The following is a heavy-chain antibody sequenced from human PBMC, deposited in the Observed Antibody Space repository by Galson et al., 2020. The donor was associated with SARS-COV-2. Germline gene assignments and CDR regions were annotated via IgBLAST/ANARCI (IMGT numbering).Heavy chain of an antibody. CDR2: ISTHTANT. CDR1: GYTFTNYG. Sequence: ASVKVSCKASGYTFTNYGLSWVRQAPGQGLEWLGWISTHTANTNYAQRVQGRVTLTIDTSTSTAYMDLRSLRSDDTAVYYCARDGQLLGIVTTWNSNYFYCGMDVWGQGTTVTVAS. V-gene: IGHV1-18*01. J-gene: IGHJ6*02. CDR3: ARDGQLLGIVTTWNSNYFYCGMDV. D-gene: IGHD5-12*01.